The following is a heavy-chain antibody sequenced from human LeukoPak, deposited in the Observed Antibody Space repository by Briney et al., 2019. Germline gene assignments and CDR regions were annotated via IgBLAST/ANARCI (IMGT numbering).Heavy chain of an antibody. J-gene: IGHJ4*02. D-gene: IGHD6-19*01. Sequence: ASVKVSCKASGYTFTGYYMHWVRQAPGQGLEWMGRINPNSGGTNYAQKFQGRVTMTRDTSISIAYMELSRLRSDDTAVYYCATIAVAGTGGDYWGQGTLVTVSS. CDR2: INPNSGGT. V-gene: IGHV1-2*06. CDR1: GYTFTGYY. CDR3: ATIAVAGTGGDY.